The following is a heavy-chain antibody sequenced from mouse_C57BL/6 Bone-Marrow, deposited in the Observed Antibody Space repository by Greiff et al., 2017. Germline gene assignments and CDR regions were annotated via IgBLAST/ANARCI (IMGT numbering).Heavy chain of an antibody. CDR1: GYTFTSYW. J-gene: IGHJ4*01. CDR3: ARERDDSAGYYYAMDY. Sequence: QVQLQQPGAELVRPGASVKLSCKASGYTFTSYWMHWVKQRPGQGLEWIGEIDPSDSYTNYNQKFKGKSTLTVDKSSSTAYMQLSSLTSEGSAVXYGARERDDSAGYYYAMDYWGQGTSVTVSS. V-gene: IGHV1-69*01. D-gene: IGHD3-2*02. CDR2: IDPSDSYT.